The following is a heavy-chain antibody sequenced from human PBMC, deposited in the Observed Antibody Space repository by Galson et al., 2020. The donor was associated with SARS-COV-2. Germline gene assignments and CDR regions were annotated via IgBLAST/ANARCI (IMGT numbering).Heavy chain of an antibody. J-gene: IGHJ4*02. CDR1: GFSFSSYA. V-gene: IGHV3-33*01. Sequence: GGSLRLSCVASGFSFSSYAMHWVRQAPGKGLEWVAVTWHGGNKKQYADSVKGRFTSSRDNSKNTLYLQMDSLRAEDTAVYYCAALWFGESFDYWGQGTLVTVSS. D-gene: IGHD3-10*01. CDR2: TWHGGNKK. CDR3: AALWFGESFDY.